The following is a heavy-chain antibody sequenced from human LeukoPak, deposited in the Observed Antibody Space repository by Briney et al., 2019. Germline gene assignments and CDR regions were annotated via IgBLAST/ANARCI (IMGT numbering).Heavy chain of an antibody. CDR2: ISSTGETS. J-gene: IGHJ4*02. CDR1: GFTFSSFP. D-gene: IGHD3-10*01. V-gene: IGHV3-64*01. CDR3: ARVMSGSGSKYFDY. Sequence: GGSLRLSCAASGFTFSSFPMHWVRQVPGKGLENVSAISSTGETSYYANSVKDRFTISRDNSKNTLYLQMGSLRTEDMAVYYCARVMSGSGSKYFDYWGQGTLVTVSS.